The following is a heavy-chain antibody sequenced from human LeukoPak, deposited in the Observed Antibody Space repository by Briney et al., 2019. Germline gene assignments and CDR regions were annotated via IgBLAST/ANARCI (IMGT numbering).Heavy chain of an antibody. V-gene: IGHV4-59*08. CDR2: IYYSGST. J-gene: IGHJ3*02. CDR3: AREYSSSSGRRAFDI. D-gene: IGHD6-6*01. Sequence: SETLSLTCTVSGGSISSYYWNWIRQPPGKGLEWIGYIYYSGSTNYNPSLKSRVTILVDTPKNQFSLRLSSVTAADTAVYYCAREYSSSSGRRAFDIWGQGTMVTVSS. CDR1: GGSISSYY.